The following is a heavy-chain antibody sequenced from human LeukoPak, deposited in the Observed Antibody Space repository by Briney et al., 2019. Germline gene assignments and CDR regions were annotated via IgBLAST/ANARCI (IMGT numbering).Heavy chain of an antibody. V-gene: IGHV3-30-3*01. CDR2: ISYDGSNK. Sequence: GGSLRLSCAASGFTFSSYAMHWVRQAPGKGLEWVAVISYDGSNKYYADSVKGRFTISRDNSKNTLYLQMNSLRAEDTAVYYCARGARDSSSWWDEYYFDYWGQGTLVTVSS. CDR1: GFTFSSYA. J-gene: IGHJ4*02. D-gene: IGHD6-13*01. CDR3: ARGARDSSSWWDEYYFDY.